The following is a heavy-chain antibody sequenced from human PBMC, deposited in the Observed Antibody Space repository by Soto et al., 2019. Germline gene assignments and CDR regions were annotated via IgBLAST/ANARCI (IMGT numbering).Heavy chain of an antibody. CDR2: INHSGST. Sequence: PSETLSLTCAVYGGSFSGYYWSWIRQPPGKGLEWIGEINHSGSTNYNPSLKSRVTISVDTSKNQFSLKLSSVTAADTAVCYCGRGGAAAGTTGDYGAQGTRVTVSS. D-gene: IGHD6-13*01. J-gene: IGHJ4*02. CDR1: GGSFSGYY. CDR3: GRGGAAAGTTGDY. V-gene: IGHV4-34*01.